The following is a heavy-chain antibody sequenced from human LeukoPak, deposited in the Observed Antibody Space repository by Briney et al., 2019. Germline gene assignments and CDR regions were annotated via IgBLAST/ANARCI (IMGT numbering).Heavy chain of an antibody. D-gene: IGHD2-21*01. V-gene: IGHV4-34*01. CDR3: ARVARYLGVHNRAPRYGMDV. Sequence: SETLSLTCAVYGGPFSGYYWSWIRQPPGKGLEWIGEINHSGSTNYNPSLKSRVTISVDTSKNQFSLKLSSVTAADTAEYYCARVARYLGVHNRAPRYGMDVWGQGTTVTVSS. CDR1: GGPFSGYY. CDR2: INHSGST. J-gene: IGHJ6*02.